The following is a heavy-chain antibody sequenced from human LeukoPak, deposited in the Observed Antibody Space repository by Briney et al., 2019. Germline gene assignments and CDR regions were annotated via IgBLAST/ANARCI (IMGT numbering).Heavy chain of an antibody. D-gene: IGHD3-10*01. CDR3: ARSPSMVRGVIYWFDP. CDR2: IYYSGST. V-gene: IGHV4-59*01. Sequence: SETLSLTCTVSGGSISSYYWSWIRQPPGKGPEGIGYIYYSGSTNYNPSLKSRVTISVATSKNQFSLKLSSVTAADTAVYYCARSPSMVRGVIYWFDPWGQGTLVTVSS. CDR1: GGSISSYY. J-gene: IGHJ5*02.